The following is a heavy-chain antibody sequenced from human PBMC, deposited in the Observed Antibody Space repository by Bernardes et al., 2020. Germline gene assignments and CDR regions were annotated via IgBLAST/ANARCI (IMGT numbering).Heavy chain of an antibody. CDR1: EYTFPSYD. CDR3: ARGPIWTGYYYYFDY. V-gene: IGHV1-8*01. Sequence: ASVKVSCRASEYTFPSYDINWVRQATGQGLEWMGWMNPNSGNTYYAQKFQGRVTLTKNTSISTAYMELSRLRSEDTAVYYLARGPIWTGYYYYFDYWGQGTLVTVSS. D-gene: IGHD3-9*01. CDR2: MNPNSGNT. J-gene: IGHJ4*02.